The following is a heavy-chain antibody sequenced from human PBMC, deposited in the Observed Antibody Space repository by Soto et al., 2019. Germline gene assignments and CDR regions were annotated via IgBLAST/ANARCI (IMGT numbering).Heavy chain of an antibody. J-gene: IGHJ4*02. CDR1: GFTLSTSGMC. V-gene: IGHV2-70*11. CDR3: ARTRISQNYFDY. Sequence: SGPTLVNPTQTLTLTCTFSGFTLSTSGMCVSWIRQPPGKALEWLARIDWDDDKYYGTSLKTRLTVSKDTSKNQVVLTMTNMDPVDTATYYCARTRISQNYFDYWGQGTLVTVSS. CDR2: IDWDDDK. D-gene: IGHD1-20*01.